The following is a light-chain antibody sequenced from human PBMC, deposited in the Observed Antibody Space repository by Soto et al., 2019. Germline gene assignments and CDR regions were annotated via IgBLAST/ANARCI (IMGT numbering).Light chain of an antibody. V-gene: IGLV4-69*01. CDR2: LNSDGSH. CDR1: SGHSSYA. CDR3: QTWGTGIFVV. Sequence: QLVLTQSPSASASLGASFKLTCTLSSGHSSYAIAWHQQQPEKGPRYLMKLNSDGSHSKGDGIPDRFSGSSSGAERYLTISSLQSEDEADYYCQTWGTGIFVVFGGGTKVTVL. J-gene: IGLJ2*01.